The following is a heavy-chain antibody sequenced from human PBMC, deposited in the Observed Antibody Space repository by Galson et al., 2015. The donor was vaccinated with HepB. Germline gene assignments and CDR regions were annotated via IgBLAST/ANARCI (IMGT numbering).Heavy chain of an antibody. J-gene: IGHJ4*02. Sequence: SLRLSCAASGFTFSNYAMSWVRQAPGKGLEWVSGFSGYGGSAYYADSVKGRFTISRDNSKNTLYLQMNSLRAEDAALYYCAKAPRSSLFYYFEYWGQGTLVTVSS. CDR1: GFTFSNYA. CDR3: AKAPRSSLFYYFEY. V-gene: IGHV3-23*01. CDR2: FSGYGGSA. D-gene: IGHD6-6*01.